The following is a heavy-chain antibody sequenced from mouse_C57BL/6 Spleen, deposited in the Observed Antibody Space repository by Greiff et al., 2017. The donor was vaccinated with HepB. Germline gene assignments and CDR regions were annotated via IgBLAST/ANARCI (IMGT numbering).Heavy chain of an antibody. CDR1: GFTFSDYG. CDR2: ISSGSSTI. CDR3: ARTPYYYGSSYSFDY. V-gene: IGHV5-17*01. Sequence: EVKLVESGGGLVKPGGSLKLSCAASGFTFSDYGMHWVRQAPEKGLEWVAYISSGSSTIYYADTVKGRFTISRDNAKNTLFLQMTSLRSEDTAMYYCARTPYYYGSSYSFDYWGQGTTLTVSS. J-gene: IGHJ2*01. D-gene: IGHD1-1*01.